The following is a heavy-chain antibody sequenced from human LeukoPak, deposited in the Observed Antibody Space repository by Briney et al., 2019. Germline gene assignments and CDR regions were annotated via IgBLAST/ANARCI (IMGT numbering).Heavy chain of an antibody. CDR2: FRSKAYGGTT. CDR3: TRGGSSWYWLDY. V-gene: IGHV3-49*04. J-gene: IGHJ4*02. CDR1: GFTFGDYA. D-gene: IGHD6-13*01. Sequence: SLRLSCTASGFTFGDYAMSWVRQAPGKGLEWVGFFRSKAYGGTTEYAASVKGRFTISRDDSKSIAYLQMNSLKTEDTAVYYCTRGGSSWYWLDYWGQGTLVTVSS.